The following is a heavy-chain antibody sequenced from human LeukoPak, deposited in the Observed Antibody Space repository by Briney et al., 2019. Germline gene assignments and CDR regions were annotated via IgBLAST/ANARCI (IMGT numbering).Heavy chain of an antibody. V-gene: IGHV4-39*02. CDR2: IYYSGST. CDR3: ARDLTDNNSGWTLDAFDI. D-gene: IGHD6-19*01. J-gene: IGHJ3*02. Sequence: TASETLSLTCTVSGGSISSSSYYWGWIRQPPGKGLEWIGSIYYSGSTYYNPSLKSRVTISVDTSKNQFSLKLSSVTAADTAVYYCARDLTDNNSGWTLDAFDIWGQGTMVTVSS. CDR1: GGSISSSSYY.